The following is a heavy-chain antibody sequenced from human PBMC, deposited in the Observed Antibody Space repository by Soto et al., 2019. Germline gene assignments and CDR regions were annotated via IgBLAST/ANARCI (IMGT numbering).Heavy chain of an antibody. V-gene: IGHV1-2*02. CDR1: GYTFTGYY. J-gene: IGHJ5*02. D-gene: IGHD2-2*01. CDR2: INPNSGGT. Sequence: ASVKVSCKASGYTFTGYYMHWVRQAPGQGLEWMGWINPNSGGTNYAQKFQGRVTMTRDTSISTAYMELGRLRSDDTAVYYCARDLGYCSSTSCLVNWFDPWGQGTLVTVSS. CDR3: ARDLGYCSSTSCLVNWFDP.